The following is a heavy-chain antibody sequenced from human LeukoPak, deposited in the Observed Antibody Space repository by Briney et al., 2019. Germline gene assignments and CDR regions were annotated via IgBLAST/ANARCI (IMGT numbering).Heavy chain of an antibody. CDR3: SRAGFGESSKP. CDR2: ISTSSSTI. D-gene: IGHD3-10*01. J-gene: IGHJ5*02. CDR1: GFTFSSYS. V-gene: IGHV3-48*02. Sequence: GGSLRLSCAASGFTFSSYSMNWVRQAPGKGLEWVSFISTSSSTIYYADSVKGRFTISRDDAKNPLYLQMNSLRDEDTAVYYCSRAGFGESSKPWGQGILVTVSS.